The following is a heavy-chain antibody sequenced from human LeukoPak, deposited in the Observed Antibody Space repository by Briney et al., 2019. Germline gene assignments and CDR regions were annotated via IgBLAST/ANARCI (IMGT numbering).Heavy chain of an antibody. CDR3: ATLSQRGYYYDSRGGY. CDR2: FDPEDGET. D-gene: IGHD3-22*01. V-gene: IGHV1-24*01. J-gene: IGHJ4*02. CDR1: GYTLTELS. Sequence: ASVKVSCKVSGYTLTELSMHWVRQAPGKGLEWMGGFDPEDGETIYAQKFQGRVTMTEDTSTDTAYMELSSLRSEDTAVYYCATLSQRGYYYDSRGGYWGQGTLVTVSS.